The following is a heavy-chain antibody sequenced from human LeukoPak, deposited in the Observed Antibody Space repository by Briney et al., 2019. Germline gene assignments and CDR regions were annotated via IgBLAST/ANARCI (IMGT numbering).Heavy chain of an antibody. V-gene: IGHV3-48*01. CDR2: ISSSSSTI. CDR1: GFTFSSYS. CDR3: ARRGQGFGELWPTADFDY. Sequence: GSLRLSCAASGFTFSSYSMNWVLQASGKGLEWVSYISSSSSTIYYADSVKGRFTISRDNAKNSLYLQMNSLRAEDTAVYYCARRGQGFGELWPTADFDYWGQGTLVTVSS. D-gene: IGHD3-10*01. J-gene: IGHJ4*02.